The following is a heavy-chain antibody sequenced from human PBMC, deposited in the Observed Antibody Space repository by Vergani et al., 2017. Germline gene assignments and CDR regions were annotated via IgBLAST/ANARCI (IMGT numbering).Heavy chain of an antibody. Sequence: EVQLVESGGGLVKPGGSLRLSCAASGFTFSNAWMSWVRQAPGKGLEWVGRIKSKTDGGTTDYAAPVKGRFTISRDDSKNTLYLQMNSLKTEDTAGYYCTTEHRYDYVWGSYRTDDYWGQGTLVTVSS. V-gene: IGHV3-15*01. CDR1: GFTFSNAW. D-gene: IGHD3-16*01. J-gene: IGHJ4*02. CDR2: IKSKTDGGTT. CDR3: TTEHRYDYVWGSYRTDDY.